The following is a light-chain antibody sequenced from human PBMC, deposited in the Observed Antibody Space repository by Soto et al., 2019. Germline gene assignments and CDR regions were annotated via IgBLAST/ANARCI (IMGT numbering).Light chain of an antibody. CDR2: LTS. Sequence: EIVLTQSPGTLSLSPGDRATLSCRASQSVSRSYLGWYQHKPGQAPRLLIYLTSNRAAGIPARFSGSGSETDFTLTISDVEPEDFAVYYCHQRQSWPRTFGQGTKVDIK. CDR1: QSVSRSY. J-gene: IGKJ1*01. V-gene: IGKV3-11*01. CDR3: HQRQSWPRT.